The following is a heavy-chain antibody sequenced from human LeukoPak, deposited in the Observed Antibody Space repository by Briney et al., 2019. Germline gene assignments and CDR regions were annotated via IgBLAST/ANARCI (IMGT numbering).Heavy chain of an antibody. CDR2: MNPNSGNT. Sequence: VASVKVSCKASGYTFTSYDINWVRQATGQGLEWMGWMNPNSGNTGYAQKFQGRVTMTRNTSISTAYMELSSLRSKDTAVYYCARGTKYSSTVGYWGQGTLVTVSS. CDR3: ARGTKYSSTVGY. V-gene: IGHV1-8*01. CDR1: GYTFTSYD. D-gene: IGHD6-13*01. J-gene: IGHJ4*02.